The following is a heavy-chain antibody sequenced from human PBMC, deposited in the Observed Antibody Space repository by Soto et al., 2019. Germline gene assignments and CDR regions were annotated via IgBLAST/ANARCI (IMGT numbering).Heavy chain of an antibody. V-gene: IGHV3-21*01. CDR2: ISSSSSYI. D-gene: IGHD3-3*01. CDR1: VFTFSSYS. CDR3: ARDVYYDFWSGVFDY. J-gene: IGHJ4*02. Sequence: GGSLRLSCAASVFTFSSYSMNWVRQAPGKGLEWVSSISSSSSYIYYADSVKGRFTISRDNAKNSLYLQMNSLRAEDTAVYYCARDVYYDFWSGVFDYWGQGTLVTVSS.